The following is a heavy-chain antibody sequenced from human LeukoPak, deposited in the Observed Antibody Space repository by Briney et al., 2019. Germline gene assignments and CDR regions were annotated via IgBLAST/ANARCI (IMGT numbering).Heavy chain of an antibody. CDR2: IIPILGIA. Sequence: SVKVSCKASGGTFSSYAISWVRQAPGQGLEWMGRIIPILGIANYAQKFQGRVTITADKSTSTAYVELSSLRSDDTAVYYCARDGLGVATQIPYYFDYWGQGTLVTVSS. J-gene: IGHJ4*02. D-gene: IGHD5-12*01. CDR3: ARDGLGVATQIPYYFDY. V-gene: IGHV1-69*04. CDR1: GGTFSSYA.